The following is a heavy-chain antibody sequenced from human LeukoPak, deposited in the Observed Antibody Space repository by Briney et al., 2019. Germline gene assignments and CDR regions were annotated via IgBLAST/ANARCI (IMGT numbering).Heavy chain of an antibody. Sequence: SETLSLTCIVSGGSINSDYWIWIRQPPGKGLEWIGNVLHTGNTNYSPSLRSRLTISLDTSKSQFSLSLRSVTAADTAVYYCARGEDAFDIWGQGTVVTVSS. J-gene: IGHJ3*02. V-gene: IGHV4-59*01. CDR3: ARGEDAFDI. CDR2: VLHTGNT. CDR1: GGSINSDY.